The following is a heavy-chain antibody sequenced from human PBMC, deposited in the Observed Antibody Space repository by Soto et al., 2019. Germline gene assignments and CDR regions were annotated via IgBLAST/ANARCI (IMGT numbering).Heavy chain of an antibody. CDR2: IIPIFGTA. J-gene: IGHJ6*02. V-gene: IGHV1-69*01. D-gene: IGHD4-4*01. CDR1: RRSISSYA. Sequence: SRRSISSYALKCVRPDTSKGLEWMGGIIPIFGTANYAQKFQGRVTITADESTSTAYMELSSLRSEDTAVYYCARDWVTTSPQTYYYYGMDVWGQGTTVTLS. CDR3: ARDWVTTSPQTYYYYGMDV.